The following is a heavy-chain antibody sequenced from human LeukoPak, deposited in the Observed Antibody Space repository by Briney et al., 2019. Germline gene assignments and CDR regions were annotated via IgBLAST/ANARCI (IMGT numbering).Heavy chain of an antibody. Sequence: GGSLGLSCAASGFTFSSYSMNWVRQAPGKGLEWVSSISSSSSYIYYADSVKGRFTISRDNAKNSLYLQMNSLRAEDTAVYYCARGSIAVAGPYFDYWGQGTLVTVSS. D-gene: IGHD6-19*01. J-gene: IGHJ4*02. CDR1: GFTFSSYS. CDR3: ARGSIAVAGPYFDY. CDR2: ISSSSSYI. V-gene: IGHV3-21*01.